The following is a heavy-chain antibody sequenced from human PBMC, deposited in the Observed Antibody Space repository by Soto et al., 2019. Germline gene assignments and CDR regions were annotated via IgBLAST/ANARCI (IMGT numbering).Heavy chain of an antibody. Sequence: GASVRLSCAASGFTFGTYSMHWVRQAPGGGLEWVAAISYDGSTHYPDSVKGRFTISRDNSKNTLFLQMNSLTAGDTAVYYCAKATATGGGAYDICGQGTMVNVSS. CDR2: ISYDGST. J-gene: IGHJ3*02. V-gene: IGHV3-30-3*01. CDR3: AKATATGGGAYDI. CDR1: GFTFGTYS. D-gene: IGHD2-8*02.